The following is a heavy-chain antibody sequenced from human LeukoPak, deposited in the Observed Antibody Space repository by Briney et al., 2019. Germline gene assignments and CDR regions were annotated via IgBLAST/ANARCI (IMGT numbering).Heavy chain of an antibody. CDR1: GYTFTSYG. CDR3: ARSGLWGSGSYTYDY. D-gene: IGHD3-10*01. V-gene: IGHV1-18*04. J-gene: IGHJ4*02. Sequence: EASVKVSCKASGYTFTSYGISWVRQAPGQGLERMGWISAYNGNTNYAQKLQGRVTMTTDTSTSTAYMELRSLRSDDTAVYYCARSGLWGSGSYTYDYWGQGTLVTVSS. CDR2: ISAYNGNT.